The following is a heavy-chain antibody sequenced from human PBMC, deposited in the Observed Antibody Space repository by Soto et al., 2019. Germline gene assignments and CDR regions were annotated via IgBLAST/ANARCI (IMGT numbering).Heavy chain of an antibody. J-gene: IGHJ4*02. D-gene: IGHD3-22*01. Sequence: QVQLVESGGGVVQPGGSLRLSCVASGFTFSTYAIHWVRQAPGKGLEWVALVSVDGSLEYYADSVKGRSTVSRDNSKSTLYFQMNSRGPEDTALYYCARRRASSGCYFDHWGQGTLVTVSS. CDR1: GFTFSTYA. V-gene: IGHV3-30-3*01. CDR2: VSVDGSLE. CDR3: ARRRASSGCYFDH.